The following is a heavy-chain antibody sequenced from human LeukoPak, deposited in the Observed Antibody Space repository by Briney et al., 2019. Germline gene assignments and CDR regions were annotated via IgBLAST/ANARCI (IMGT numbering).Heavy chain of an antibody. V-gene: IGHV3-66*01. CDR3: ARSLSGDGYYGMDV. CDR1: GFTVRSHY. CDR2: IYSTGKT. D-gene: IGHD1-26*01. J-gene: IGHJ6*02. Sequence: GGSLRRSCAASGFTVRSHYMSWVRQASGRGLEWVSTIYSTGKTYYADSVKGRFTISRDNSKNTVFLQMNSLRGEDTAVYYCARSLSGDGYYGMDVWGQGTTVTVPS.